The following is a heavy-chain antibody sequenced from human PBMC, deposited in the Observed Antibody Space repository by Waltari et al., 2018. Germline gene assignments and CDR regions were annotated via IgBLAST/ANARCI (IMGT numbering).Heavy chain of an antibody. Sequence: EEQLVQSGAEVKKPGESLKISCKASGYSFNTYWIGWVRLMPGKGLEWMGSVYPDYSETTDSPSFGGQVTISADKSLNTAYLHWSSLKASDTAIYYCVKGLVGGYEKGWFDPWGLGTLVTVSS. CDR1: GYSFNTYW. J-gene: IGHJ5*02. CDR3: VKGLVGGYEKGWFDP. D-gene: IGHD3-22*01. V-gene: IGHV5-51*01. CDR2: VYPDYSET.